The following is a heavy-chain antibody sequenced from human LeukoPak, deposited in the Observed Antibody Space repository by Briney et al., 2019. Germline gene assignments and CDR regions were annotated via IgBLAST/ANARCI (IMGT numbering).Heavy chain of an antibody. V-gene: IGHV3-21*04. CDR2: ISSSSSYI. CDR3: AKDRVGAMLYFDL. CDR1: GFTFRTYW. Sequence: PGGSLGLSCAASGFTFRTYWMHWVRQSPGKGLVWVSSISSSSSYIYYADSVKGRFTISRDNSKNTLYLQINSLRAEDTAVYFCAKDRVGAMLYFDLWGQGTLVTVSS. J-gene: IGHJ4*02. D-gene: IGHD1-26*01.